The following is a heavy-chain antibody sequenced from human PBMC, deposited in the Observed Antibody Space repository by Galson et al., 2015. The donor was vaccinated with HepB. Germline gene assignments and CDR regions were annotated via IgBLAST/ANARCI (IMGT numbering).Heavy chain of an antibody. CDR3: ARVYYYYYGMDV. CDR2: IYSGGST. CDR1: GFTVSSNY. J-gene: IGHJ6*02. Sequence: SLRLSCAASGFTVSSNYMSWVRQAPGKGLEWVSVIYSGGSTYYADSVKGRFTISRDNSKNTLYLQMNSLSAEDTAVYYCARVYYYYYGMDVWGQGTTVTVSS. V-gene: IGHV3-53*01.